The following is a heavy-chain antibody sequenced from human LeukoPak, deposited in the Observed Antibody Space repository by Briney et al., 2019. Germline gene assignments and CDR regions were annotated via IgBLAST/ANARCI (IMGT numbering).Heavy chain of an antibody. CDR1: GGSISSYY. V-gene: IGHV4-59*01. J-gene: IGHJ4*02. D-gene: IGHD5-12*01. CDR3: ARGPWSGYDWGALTTVTQYYFDY. Sequence: SETLSLTCTVSGGSISSYYWSWIRQPPGKGLEWSGYIYYSGSTNYNPSLKSRVTISVDTSKNQFSLKLSSVTAADTAVYYCARGPWSGYDWGALTTVTQYYFDYWGQGTLVTVSS. CDR2: IYYSGST.